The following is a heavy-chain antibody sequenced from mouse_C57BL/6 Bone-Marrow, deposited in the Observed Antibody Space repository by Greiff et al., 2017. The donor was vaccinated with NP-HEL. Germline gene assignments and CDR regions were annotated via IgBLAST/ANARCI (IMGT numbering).Heavy chain of an antibody. CDR1: GFTFSDYG. CDR3: ARGLLPPYYYAMDY. CDR2: ISSGSSTI. D-gene: IGHD1-1*01. V-gene: IGHV5-17*01. Sequence: EVNVVESGGGLVKPGGSLKLSCAASGFTFSDYGMHWVRQAPEKGLEWVAYISSGSSTIYYADTVKGRFTISRDNAKNTLFLQMTSLRSEDTAMYYCARGLLPPYYYAMDYWGQGTSVTVSS. J-gene: IGHJ4*01.